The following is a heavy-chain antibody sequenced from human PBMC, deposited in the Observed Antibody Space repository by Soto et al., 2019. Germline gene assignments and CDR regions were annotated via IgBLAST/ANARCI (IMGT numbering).Heavy chain of an antibody. Sequence: ASVKVSCKASDYTFTTYGITWVRQAPGQGLEWMGWITTYNGDTNYAQKPQGRVTVTTDTSMNTAYMELRSLRSDDTAVYYCARVVVVVAALYYYGMDVWGQGTTVTVSS. J-gene: IGHJ6*02. CDR2: ITTYNGDT. CDR3: ARVVVVVAALYYYGMDV. D-gene: IGHD2-15*01. V-gene: IGHV1-18*01. CDR1: DYTFTTYG.